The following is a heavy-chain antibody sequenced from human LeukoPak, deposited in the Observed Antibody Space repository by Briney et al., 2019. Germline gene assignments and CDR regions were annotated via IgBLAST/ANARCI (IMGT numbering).Heavy chain of an antibody. D-gene: IGHD6-13*01. CDR1: GFTFSSYA. Sequence: GGSLSLSCAASGFTFSSYAMSWVRQAPGKGLEWVSSITESGAYTYYADSVKGRFTISSDNSKNTLYLQMNSLRVEDTAVFYCAKDFSGSWQFDPWGQGTLATVSS. CDR2: ITESGAYT. CDR3: AKDFSGSWQFDP. J-gene: IGHJ5*02. V-gene: IGHV3-23*01.